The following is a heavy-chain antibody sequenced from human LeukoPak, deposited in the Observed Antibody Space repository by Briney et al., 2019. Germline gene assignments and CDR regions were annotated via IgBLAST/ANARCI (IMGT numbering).Heavy chain of an antibody. J-gene: IGHJ4*02. V-gene: IGHV4-59*01. CDR2: IYYSGST. CDR3: ARGMYSSPFDY. D-gene: IGHD6-13*01. CDR1: GGSISSYY. Sequence: SETLSLTCTVSGGSISSYYWSWIRQPPGKGLEWIGYIYYSGSTNYNPSLKSRVTISVDTSKNQFSLKLSSVTAADTAVYYCARGMYSSPFDYWGQGTLVTVSA.